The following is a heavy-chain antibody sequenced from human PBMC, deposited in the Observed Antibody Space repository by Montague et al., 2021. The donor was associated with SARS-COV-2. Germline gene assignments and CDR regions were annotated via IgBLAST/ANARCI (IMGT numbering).Heavy chain of an antibody. V-gene: IGHV3-23*03. Sequence: SLRLSCAASGFTFSSYAMSWVRQAPGKGLEWVSVIYSGGSSTYYADSVKGRFTISRDNSKNTLYLQMNNLRAEDTAVYYCAKDSYIVVVPGRDSAYYYYGMDVWGQGTTVTVSS. CDR2: IYSGGSST. J-gene: IGHJ6*02. CDR3: AKDSYIVVVPGRDSAYYYYGMDV. D-gene: IGHD2-2*01. CDR1: GFTFSSYA.